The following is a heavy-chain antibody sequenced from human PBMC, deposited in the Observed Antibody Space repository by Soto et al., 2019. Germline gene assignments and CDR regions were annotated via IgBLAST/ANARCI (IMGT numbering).Heavy chain of an antibody. CDR1: GFTFSSYG. Sequence: GGSLRLSCAASGFTFSSYGMHWVRQAPGKGLEWVAVISYDGSNKYYADSVKGRFTISRDNSKNTLYLQMNSLRAEDTAVYYCAKLRLGFLDHYGYYYGMDVWGQGTTVTVSS. V-gene: IGHV3-30*18. J-gene: IGHJ6*02. D-gene: IGHD3-3*01. CDR3: AKLRLGFLDHYGYYYGMDV. CDR2: ISYDGSNK.